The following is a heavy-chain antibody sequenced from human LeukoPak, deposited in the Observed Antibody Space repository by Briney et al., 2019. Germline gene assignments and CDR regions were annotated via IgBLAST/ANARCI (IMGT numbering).Heavy chain of an antibody. Sequence: ASVKLSCKASGGTFSSYAISWVRQAPGQGLEWMGGIIPIFGTANYAQKFQGRVTITADESTSTAYMELSSLRSEDTAVYYCARVTGVVGAQYYFDYWGQGTLVTVSS. CDR2: IIPIFGTA. CDR3: ARVTGVVGAQYYFDY. J-gene: IGHJ4*02. CDR1: GGTFSSYA. D-gene: IGHD1-26*01. V-gene: IGHV1-69*13.